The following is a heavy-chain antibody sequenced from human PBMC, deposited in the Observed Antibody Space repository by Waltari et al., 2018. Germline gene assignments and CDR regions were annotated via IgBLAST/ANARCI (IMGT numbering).Heavy chain of an antibody. D-gene: IGHD5-12*01. CDR2: SNPNSGGT. CDR3: ARFIYSGYDY. Sequence: QVQLVQSGAEVKKPGASVQVSCKASGSTFTGYFIPWVRQSPGQGLEWMGWSNPNSGGTNEAQKFQGRVTMTRDTSISTAYMERSRLRTDDTAVYYCARFIYSGYDYWGQGTLVTVSS. CDR1: GSTFTGYF. J-gene: IGHJ4*02. V-gene: IGHV1-2*02.